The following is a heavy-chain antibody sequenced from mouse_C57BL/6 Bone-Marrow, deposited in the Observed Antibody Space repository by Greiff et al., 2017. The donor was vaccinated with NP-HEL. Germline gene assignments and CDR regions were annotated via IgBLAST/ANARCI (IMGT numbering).Heavy chain of an antibody. CDR1: GYTFTSYG. CDR3: ARYGGGTTVVAHWYFDV. D-gene: IGHD1-1*01. CDR2: IYPRSGNT. J-gene: IGHJ1*03. Sequence: QVQLQQSGAELARPGASVKLSCKASGYTFTSYGISWVKQRTGQGLEWIGEIYPRSGNTYYNEKFKGKATLTADKSSSTAYMELRSLTSEDSAVYFCARYGGGTTVVAHWYFDVWGTGTTVTVSS. V-gene: IGHV1-81*01.